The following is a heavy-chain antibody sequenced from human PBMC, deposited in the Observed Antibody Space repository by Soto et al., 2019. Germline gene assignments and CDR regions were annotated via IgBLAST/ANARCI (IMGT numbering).Heavy chain of an antibody. CDR1: GFTFSNFA. J-gene: IGHJ6*03. CDR2: ITGSTGTT. V-gene: IGHV3-23*01. D-gene: IGHD2-2*01. Sequence: EVQVLESGGGSVQPGGSLRLSCAASGFTFSNFAMAWVLHAPGKGLEWVSEITGSTGTTYYADSVKGRFIISRDNYKNTVHLQMNSLRPEDTAVYYCAKDTSSSPYYMDVWGKGTTVTVSS. CDR3: AKDTSSSPYYMDV.